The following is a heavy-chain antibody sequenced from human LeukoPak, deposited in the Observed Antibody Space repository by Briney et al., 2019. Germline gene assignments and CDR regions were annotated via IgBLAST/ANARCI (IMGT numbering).Heavy chain of an antibody. CDR3: AGYCSSTSCPVDY. J-gene: IGHJ4*02. CDR2: IYTSGST. Sequence: PSETLSLICTVSGGSISSGSYYWSWIRQPAGKGLEWIGRIYTSGSTNYNPSLKSRVTISVDTSKNQFSLRLSSVTAADTAVYYCAGYCSSTSCPVDYWGQGTLVTVSS. V-gene: IGHV4-61*02. CDR1: GGSISSGSYY. D-gene: IGHD2-2*01.